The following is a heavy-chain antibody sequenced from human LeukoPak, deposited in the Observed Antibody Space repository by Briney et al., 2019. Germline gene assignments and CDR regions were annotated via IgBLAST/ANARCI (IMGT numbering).Heavy chain of an antibody. CDR2: ISSDGSNK. V-gene: IGHV3-30-3*01. CDR3: AREYYGSGSYFDY. CDR1: GFTFTTYS. D-gene: IGHD3-10*01. J-gene: IGHJ4*02. Sequence: PGGSLRLSCAASGFTFTTYSIHWVRQAPGKGLEWVAVISSDGSNKYYADSVKGRFTISRDNSKNTLYLQMNSLRAEDTAVYYCAREYYGSGSYFDYWGQGTLVTVSS.